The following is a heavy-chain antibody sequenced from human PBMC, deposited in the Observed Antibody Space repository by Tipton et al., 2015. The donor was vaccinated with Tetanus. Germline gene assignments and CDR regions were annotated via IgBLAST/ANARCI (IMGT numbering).Heavy chain of an antibody. CDR1: GGSISTYH. Sequence: LRLSCTVSGGSISTYHWNWIRQFPGKGLEWIGYIDYFGTTKYNPSLKSRVAMSVATSKNQLSLKLSSVTSADTAVYYCARTSGYLYSSYWGQGTLVTVSS. V-gene: IGHV4-59*01. CDR3: ARTSGYLYSSY. CDR2: IDYFGTT. D-gene: IGHD3-3*01. J-gene: IGHJ1*01.